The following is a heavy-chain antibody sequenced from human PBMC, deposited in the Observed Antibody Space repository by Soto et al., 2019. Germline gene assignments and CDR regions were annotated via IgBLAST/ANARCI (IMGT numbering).Heavy chain of an antibody. CDR1: GFTLTSYW. CDR3: AREYSSGWYVFDY. Sequence: GGSLRLSCAASGFTLTSYWMHWVRQAPGKGLVWVSRINSDGSSTTYADSVKGRFTISRDNAKNTLYLQMNSLRAEDTAVYYSAREYSSGWYVFDYWGQGTLVTVSS. J-gene: IGHJ4*02. V-gene: IGHV3-74*01. D-gene: IGHD6-19*01. CDR2: INSDGSST.